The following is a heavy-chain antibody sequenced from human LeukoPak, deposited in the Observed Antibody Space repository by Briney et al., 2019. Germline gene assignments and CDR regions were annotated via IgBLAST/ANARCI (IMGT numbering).Heavy chain of an antibody. CDR1: GYTFTAYY. D-gene: IGHD3-22*01. CDR3: ARAHSDNSGSVNDAFDM. CDR2: VNPLSGGT. V-gene: IGHV1-2*02. J-gene: IGHJ3*02. Sequence: GASVKVSCRASGYTFTAYYMHWVRQAPGQGLEWMGCVNPLSGGTHFAQKFQGRVTMTSDTSITTAYMHLSRLTSDDTAVYFCARAHSDNSGSVNDAFDMWGQGTMVAVST.